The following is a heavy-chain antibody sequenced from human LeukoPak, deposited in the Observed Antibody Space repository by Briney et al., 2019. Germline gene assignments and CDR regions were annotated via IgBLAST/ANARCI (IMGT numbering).Heavy chain of an antibody. D-gene: IGHD4-17*01. CDR1: GFSFSSEN. J-gene: IGHJ4*02. CDR2: ITGSGSGI. V-gene: IGHV3-48*01. Sequence: PGGSLRLSCAASGFSFSSENMNWVRQAPGKGPEWISWITGSGSGIIYADSVKGRFTISRDNAKNSLFLQMNSLRVEDTAVYYCARDKDYGFTYWRQGTLVTVSS. CDR3: ARDKDYGFTY.